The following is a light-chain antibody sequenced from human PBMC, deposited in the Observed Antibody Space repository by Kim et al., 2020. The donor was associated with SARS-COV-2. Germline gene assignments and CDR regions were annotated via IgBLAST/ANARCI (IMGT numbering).Light chain of an antibody. J-gene: IGLJ3*02. CDR2: EDN. Sequence: GKTVTISCTRSRGSIASNYVQWYQQRPGSSPPTVIYEDNQRPSGVPDRFSGSIDSSSNSASLTISGLKTEDEADYYCQSYDSSNLVFGGGTQLTVL. CDR1: RGSIASNY. V-gene: IGLV6-57*01. CDR3: QSYDSSNLV.